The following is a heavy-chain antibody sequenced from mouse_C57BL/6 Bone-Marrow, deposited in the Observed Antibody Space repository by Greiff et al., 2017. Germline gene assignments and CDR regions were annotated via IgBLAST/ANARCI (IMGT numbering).Heavy chain of an antibody. CDR2: ISDGGSYT. CDR3: ASLGGFAY. V-gene: IGHV5-4*03. CDR1: GFTFSIYA. D-gene: IGHD4-1*01. J-gene: IGHJ3*01. Sequence: EVKLVESGGGLVKPGGSLKLSCAASGFTFSIYAMSWVRQTPEKRLEWVATISDGGSYTYYPDNVKGRFTISRDNAKNNLYLQMSHLKSEDTAMYDWASLGGFAYWGQGTLVTVSA.